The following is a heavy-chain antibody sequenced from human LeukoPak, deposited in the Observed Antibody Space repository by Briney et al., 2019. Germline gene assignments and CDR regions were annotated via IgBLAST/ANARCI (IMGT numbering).Heavy chain of an antibody. V-gene: IGHV3-30*18. J-gene: IGHJ4*02. CDR2: ISYDGSNK. Sequence: PGGSLRLSCAASGFTFSSYGMHWVRQAPSKGLEWVAVISYDGSNKYYADSVKGRFTISRDNSKNTLYLQMNSLRAEDTAVYYCAKDELWMVRGAMFDPFDYWGQGTLVTVSS. CDR1: GFTFSSYG. D-gene: IGHD3-10*01. CDR3: AKDELWMVRGAMFDPFDY.